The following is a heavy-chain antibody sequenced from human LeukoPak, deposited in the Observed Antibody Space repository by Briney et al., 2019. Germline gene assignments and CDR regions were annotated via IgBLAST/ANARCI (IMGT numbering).Heavy chain of an antibody. CDR1: GFSFSNAA. Sequence: PGGSLRLSCAASGFSFSNAAMSSVRQAPGKGLEWVSTIYDRGDPTYYADSVKGRFIIPRDNSKNTLYLQMNSPRAEDSAVYYCAHKTGFDYWGQGTLVSVSS. V-gene: IGHV3-23*01. CDR2: IYDRGDPT. J-gene: IGHJ4*02. CDR3: AHKTGFDY.